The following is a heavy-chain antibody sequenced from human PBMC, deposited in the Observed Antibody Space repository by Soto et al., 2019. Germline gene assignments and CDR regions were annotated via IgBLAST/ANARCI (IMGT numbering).Heavy chain of an antibody. CDR1: GFTFSSYA. CDR2: ISYDGSNK. CDR3: ARGFCSGGSCYYYYGMGV. J-gene: IGHJ6*02. D-gene: IGHD2-15*01. V-gene: IGHV3-30-3*01. Sequence: QVQLVESGGGVVQPGRSLRLSCAASGFTFSSYAMHWVRQAPGKGLEWVAVISYDGSNKYYADSVKGRFTISRDNSKNTLYLQMNSLRAEDTAVYYCARGFCSGGSCYYYYGMGVWGQGTTVTVSS.